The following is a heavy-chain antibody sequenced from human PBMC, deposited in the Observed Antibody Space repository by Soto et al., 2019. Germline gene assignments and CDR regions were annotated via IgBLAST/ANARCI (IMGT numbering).Heavy chain of an antibody. J-gene: IGHJ6*02. V-gene: IGHV1-18*01. D-gene: IGHD1-26*01. CDR2: ISAYNGNT. CDR3: ARDMWELLSDYYYGMDV. CDR1: GYTFTSYG. Sequence: SVKVSCKASGYTFTSYGISWVRQAPVQGLEWMGWISAYNGNTNYAQKLQGRVTMTTDTSTSTAYMELRRLRSDDTAVYYCARDMWELLSDYYYGMDVWGQGTTVTVSS.